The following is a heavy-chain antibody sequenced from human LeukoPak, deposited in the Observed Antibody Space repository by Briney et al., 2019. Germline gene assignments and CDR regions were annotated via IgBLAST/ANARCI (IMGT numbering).Heavy chain of an antibody. CDR1: GYSISSGYY. CDR3: ARDRVNNWFDP. V-gene: IGHV4-38-2*02. D-gene: IGHD3-10*01. Sequence: SETLSLTCSVSGYSISSGYYWGWIRQPPGKGLEWIGSIYHSGKTYYNPSLKSRVTISVDTSKNQFSLRLNSMTAADTAVYYCARDRVNNWFDPWGQGTLVTVSS. J-gene: IGHJ5*02. CDR2: IYHSGKT.